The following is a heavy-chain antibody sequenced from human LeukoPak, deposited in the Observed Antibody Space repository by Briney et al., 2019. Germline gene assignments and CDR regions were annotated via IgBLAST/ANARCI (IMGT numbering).Heavy chain of an antibody. CDR3: AREPRYCSRTTSCYHANYFYYMDV. V-gene: IGHV4-38-2*02. J-gene: IGHJ6*03. Sequence: SETLSLTCSVSGFSITTGYYWAWIRQPPGKGLEWIGTIFRIGSSYFNPSLKSRVTISVDTSKNQFSLKLSSVTAADTALYYCAREPRYCSRTTSCYHANYFYYMDVWGKGTTVTVSS. D-gene: IGHD2-2*01. CDR2: IFRIGSS. CDR1: GFSITTGYY.